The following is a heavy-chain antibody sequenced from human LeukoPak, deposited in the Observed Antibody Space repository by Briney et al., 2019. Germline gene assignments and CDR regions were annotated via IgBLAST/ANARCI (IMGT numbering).Heavy chain of an antibody. CDR1: GGSFSGYF. J-gene: IGHJ3*02. V-gene: IGHV4-34*01. D-gene: IGHD2-2*01. CDR3: ARGVLWRAFDI. CDR2: INHSGST. Sequence: SETLSLTCAVHGGSFSGYFWTWIRQPPGEGLQWIGEINHSGSTNYNPSLKSRVTISVDTSKNQFSLKLSSVTAADTAVYYCARGVLWRAFDIWGQGTMVTVSS.